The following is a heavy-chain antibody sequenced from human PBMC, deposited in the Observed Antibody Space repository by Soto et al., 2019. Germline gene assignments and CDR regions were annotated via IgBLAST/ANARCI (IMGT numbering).Heavy chain of an antibody. CDR1: GFTFSSYA. V-gene: IGHV3-64D*06. Sequence: GGSLRLSCSASGFTFSSYAMHWVRQAPWKGLEYVSSISTNGGSTHYADSVKGRFTISRDNSKNTQYLQMSSLRADDTAVYYCVKGEYYYDSSGYYPFDYWGQGTLVTVSS. CDR3: VKGEYYYDSSGYYPFDY. CDR2: ISTNGGST. D-gene: IGHD3-22*01. J-gene: IGHJ4*02.